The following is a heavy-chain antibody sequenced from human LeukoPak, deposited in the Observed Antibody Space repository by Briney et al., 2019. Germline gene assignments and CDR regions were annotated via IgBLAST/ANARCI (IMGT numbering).Heavy chain of an antibody. CDR2: INPSGDGT. CDR3: AKETPNTGWFDP. V-gene: IGHV1-46*02. J-gene: IGHJ5*02. D-gene: IGHD1-14*01. CDR1: GYTFNTNY. Sequence: GASVKVSCKASGYTFNTNYIHWVRQAPGQGFEWIGVINPSGDGTSYPQKFQGRVTLARDTSTSTIYMELSSLRSEDTAIYYCAKETPNTGWFDPWGQGTLVTVSS.